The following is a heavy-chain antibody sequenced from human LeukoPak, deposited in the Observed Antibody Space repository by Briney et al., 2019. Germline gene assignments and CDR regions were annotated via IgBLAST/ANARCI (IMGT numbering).Heavy chain of an antibody. CDR3: ASAGYSYGAFFD. J-gene: IGHJ4*02. D-gene: IGHD5-18*01. Sequence: GGSLRLSCAASGFTFSSYAMSWVRQAPGKGLEWVSTFSGSGGSTHYADSVKGRFTISRDNSKNTLYLQMNSLRAGDTAVYYCASAGYSYGAFFDWGQGTLVTVSS. CDR1: GFTFSSYA. V-gene: IGHV3-23*01. CDR2: FSGSGGST.